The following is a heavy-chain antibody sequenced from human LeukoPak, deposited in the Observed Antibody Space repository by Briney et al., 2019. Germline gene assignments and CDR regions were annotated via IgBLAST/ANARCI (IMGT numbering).Heavy chain of an antibody. CDR3: ARDEWELQQGHPIDY. Sequence: GSLRLSCAASGFIFNSYGMHWVRQAPGKGLEWVANIKQDGSEKYYVDSVKGRFTISRDNAKNSLYLQMNSLRAEDTAVYYCARDEWELQQGHPIDYWGQGTLVTVSS. V-gene: IGHV3-7*01. D-gene: IGHD1-26*01. CDR1: GFIFNSYG. J-gene: IGHJ4*02. CDR2: IKQDGSEK.